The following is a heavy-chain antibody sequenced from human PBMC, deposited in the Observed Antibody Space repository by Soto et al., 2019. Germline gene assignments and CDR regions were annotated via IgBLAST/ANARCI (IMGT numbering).Heavy chain of an antibody. CDR2: SKDKANGYST. V-gene: IGHV3-72*01. J-gene: IGHJ1*01. D-gene: IGHD3-10*01. Sequence: PGGSLRLSCAASGLIFSDHYMDWVRQAPGKGLEWVGRSKDKANGYSTEYGASVKGRFTILRDDSQNSLYLQMNSLKTEDTALNYFRALGQSKAYWGQGTLDTVSS. CDR3: RALGQSKAY. CDR1: GLIFSDHY.